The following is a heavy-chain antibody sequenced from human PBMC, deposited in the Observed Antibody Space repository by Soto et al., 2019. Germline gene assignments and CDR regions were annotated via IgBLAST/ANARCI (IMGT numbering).Heavy chain of an antibody. J-gene: IGHJ5*02. Sequence: GGSLRLSCAASGFTFSDYYMSWIRQAPGKGLEWVSYISSSSSYTNYADSVKGRFTISRDNAKNSLYLQMNSLRAEDTAVYYCARDQRAPFYNWFDPWGQGTLVTVS. CDR2: ISSSSSYT. CDR3: ARDQRAPFYNWFDP. V-gene: IGHV3-11*06. CDR1: GFTFSDYY. D-gene: IGHD3-16*01.